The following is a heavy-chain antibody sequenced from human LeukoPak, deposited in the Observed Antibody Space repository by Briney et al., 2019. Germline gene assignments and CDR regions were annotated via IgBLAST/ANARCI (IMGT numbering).Heavy chain of an antibody. V-gene: IGHV3-48*04. J-gene: IGHJ4*02. CDR1: GFTISYYS. D-gene: IGHD4-23*01. CDR2: ISSSGSTI. CDR3: ARGRPHGNDY. Sequence: GGSLRLSCAASGFTISYYSMNWVRQAPGKGLEWVSYISSSGSTIYYADSVKGRFSISRDNAKNTLYLQMNSLRVEDTAVYYCARGRPHGNDYWGQGTLVTVSS.